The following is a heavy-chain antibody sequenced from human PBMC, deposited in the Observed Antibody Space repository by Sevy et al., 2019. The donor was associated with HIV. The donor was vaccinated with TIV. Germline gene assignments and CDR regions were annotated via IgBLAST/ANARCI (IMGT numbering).Heavy chain of an antibody. J-gene: IGHJ4*02. CDR1: GFTFSSYW. V-gene: IGHV3-7*01. CDR2: IKQDGSEK. D-gene: IGHD3-10*01. Sequence: GGSLRLSCAASGFTFSSYWMSWVRQAPGKGLEWVANIKQDGSEKYYVDSVKGRFTSSRDNAKNSVYLQMNSLRAEETAVYYCARVVILWFGEPEYYFDYWGQGTLVTVSS. CDR3: ARVVILWFGEPEYYFDY.